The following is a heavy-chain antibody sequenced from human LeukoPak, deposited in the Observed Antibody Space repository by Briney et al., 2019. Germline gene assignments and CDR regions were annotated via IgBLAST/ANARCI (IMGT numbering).Heavy chain of an antibody. CDR1: GGSISSGGYY. V-gene: IGHV4-31*03. Sequence: PSETLSLTCTVSGGSISSGGYYWSWIRQHPGKGLEWIGYIYYSGSTYYNPSLKSRVTISVDTSKNQFSLKLSSVTAADTAVYYCARVAPPAWNILTGYYLYYFDYWGQGTLVTVSS. D-gene: IGHD3-9*01. J-gene: IGHJ4*02. CDR3: ARVAPPAWNILTGYYLYYFDY. CDR2: IYYSGST.